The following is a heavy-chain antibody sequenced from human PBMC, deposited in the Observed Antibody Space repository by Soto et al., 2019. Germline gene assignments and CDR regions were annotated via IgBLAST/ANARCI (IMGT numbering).Heavy chain of an antibody. CDR2: ISYDGSNK. V-gene: IGHV3-30*18. CDR1: GFTFSSYG. D-gene: IGHD3-9*01. CDR3: AKQGYDILTGLNYYYYYGMDV. Sequence: GGSLRLSCAASGFTFSSYGMHWVRQAPGKGLEWVAVISYDGSNKYYADSVKGRFTISRDNSKNTLYLQMNSLRAEDTAVYYCAKQGYDILTGLNYYYYYGMDVWGQGTTVTVS. J-gene: IGHJ6*02.